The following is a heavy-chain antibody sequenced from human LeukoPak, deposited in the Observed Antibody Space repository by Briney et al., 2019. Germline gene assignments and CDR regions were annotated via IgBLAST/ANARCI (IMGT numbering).Heavy chain of an antibody. D-gene: IGHD5-24*01. CDR2: ICSGSSSV. Sequence: GGSLRPSCSASGSTFSAYTMNWVRQAPGQGLEWVSYICSGSSSVYYADSVKGRFTISRDNAKNSPYLQMNSLRAEDTAVYYCARPVNYNAGDYWGQGTLVTVSS. J-gene: IGHJ4*02. V-gene: IGHV3-48*04. CDR3: ARPVNYNAGDY. CDR1: GSTFSAYT.